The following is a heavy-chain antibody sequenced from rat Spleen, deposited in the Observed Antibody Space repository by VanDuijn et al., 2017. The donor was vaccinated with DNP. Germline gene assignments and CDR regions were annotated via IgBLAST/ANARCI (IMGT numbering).Heavy chain of an antibody. Sequence: EVQLVESGGGLVQPGRSLKLSCVASGFTFSSFWMHWIRQAPGKGLEWVASISNDGDITQYPDSVKGRFTVSRDNAVSTVYLQMNSLRSDDTATYFCAKDFHFYAMDAWGQGTSLTVSS. J-gene: IGHJ4*01. CDR2: ISNDGDIT. V-gene: IGHV5-58*01. CDR1: GFTFSSFW. CDR3: AKDFHFYAMDA.